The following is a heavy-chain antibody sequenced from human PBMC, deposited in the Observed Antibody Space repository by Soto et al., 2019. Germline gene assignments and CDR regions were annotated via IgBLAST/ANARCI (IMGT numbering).Heavy chain of an antibody. D-gene: IGHD3-9*01. Sequence: QVQLVESGGGVVQPGRSLRLSCAASGFTFSSYGMHWVRQAPGKGLEWVAVISYDENNKDYVDSVKGRFTISRDNSKKTLFLQMNSLRAEDTVVYYCAKDGDTFYDILTGYYKSWFFDLWGRGTLVTVSS. CDR1: GFTFSSYG. V-gene: IGHV3-30*18. CDR2: ISYDENNK. J-gene: IGHJ2*01. CDR3: AKDGDTFYDILTGYYKSWFFDL.